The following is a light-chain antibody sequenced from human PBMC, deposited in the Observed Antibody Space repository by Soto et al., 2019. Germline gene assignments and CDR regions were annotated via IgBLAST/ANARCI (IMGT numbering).Light chain of an antibody. CDR2: CAS. CDR3: QHYGSSPYT. Sequence: EIVLTQSPGTLSLSPGERATLSCRASQSLSSGSLAWYQQKPGQAPRLLLYCASNRATGIPDRFSGSGSGTDFTLTISRLEPEDFAVYSCQHYGSSPYTFGQGTKLEI. V-gene: IGKV3-20*01. J-gene: IGKJ2*01. CDR1: QSLSSGS.